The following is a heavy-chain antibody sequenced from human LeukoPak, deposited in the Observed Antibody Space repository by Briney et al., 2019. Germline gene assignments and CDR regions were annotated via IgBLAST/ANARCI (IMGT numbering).Heavy chain of an antibody. CDR1: GGSFSGYY. Sequence: SETLSLTCAVYGGSFSGYYWSWIRQPPGKGLEWIGEINHSGSTNYNPSLKSRVTISVDTSKNQFSLKLSSVTAADTAVYYCARQVVAATLDYWGQETLVSVSS. J-gene: IGHJ4*02. D-gene: IGHD2-15*01. CDR2: INHSGST. V-gene: IGHV4-34*01. CDR3: ARQVVAATLDY.